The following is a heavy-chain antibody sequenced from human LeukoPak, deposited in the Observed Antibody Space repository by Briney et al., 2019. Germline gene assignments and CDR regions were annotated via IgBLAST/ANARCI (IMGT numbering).Heavy chain of an antibody. CDR1: RFTFSDDW. D-gene: IGHD1-1*01. V-gene: IGHV3-7*01. CDR2: IKPDGTEE. Sequence: GGSLRLSCAASRFTFSDDWMSWVRQAPGRGLEWVANIKPDGTEEFYVDSVKGRFTISRDNAKNLLYLEMNSLRVEDTAVYYCVRDVNWAFDFWGQGAQVTVSS. CDR3: VRDVNWAFDF. J-gene: IGHJ4*02.